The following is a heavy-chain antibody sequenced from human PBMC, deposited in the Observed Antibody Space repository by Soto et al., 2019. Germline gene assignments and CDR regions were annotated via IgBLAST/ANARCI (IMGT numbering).Heavy chain of an antibody. V-gene: IGHV3-9*01. J-gene: IGHJ4*02. CDR2: ISWNTGSI. CDR3: AKDKWEVSYYFDY. CDR1: GFTFADYA. Sequence: EVQLVESGGGLVQPGRSLRLSCAASGFTFADYAMHWVRQAPGKGLEWVSGISWNTGSIGYADSVKGRFTLSRDNATHSLYLQMNSLTADDTALYYCAKDKWEVSYYFDYWGQGTLVTVSS. D-gene: IGHD3-16*02.